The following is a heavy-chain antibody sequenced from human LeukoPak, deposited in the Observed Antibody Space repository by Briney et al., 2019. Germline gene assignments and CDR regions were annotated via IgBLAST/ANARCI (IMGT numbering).Heavy chain of an antibody. Sequence: RGESLKISCKGSGYSFTSYWIGWVRQMPGKGLEWMGIIYPGDSDTKYSPSFQGQVTISADKSISTAYLQWSSLKASDTAIYHCARRDYAGKHFDYWGQGTLVTVSS. D-gene: IGHD4-23*01. CDR3: ARRDYAGKHFDY. V-gene: IGHV5-51*01. CDR2: IYPGDSDT. J-gene: IGHJ4*02. CDR1: GYSFTSYW.